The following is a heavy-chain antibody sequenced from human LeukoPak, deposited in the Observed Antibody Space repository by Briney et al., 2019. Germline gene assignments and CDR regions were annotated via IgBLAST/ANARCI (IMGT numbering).Heavy chain of an antibody. J-gene: IGHJ4*02. CDR3: ARALESGIAVAGTFDH. Sequence: ASVKVSCKASGYTFTSYGISWVRQAPGQGLEWMGWISAYNGNTNYAQKLQGRVTMTTDTSTSTAYMELRSLRSDDTAVYYCARALESGIAVAGTFDHWGQGTLVTVSS. CDR1: GYTFTSYG. CDR2: ISAYNGNT. V-gene: IGHV1-18*04. D-gene: IGHD6-19*01.